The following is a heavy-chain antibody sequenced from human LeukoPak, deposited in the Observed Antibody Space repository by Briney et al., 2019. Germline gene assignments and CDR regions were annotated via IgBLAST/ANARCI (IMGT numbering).Heavy chain of an antibody. V-gene: IGHV1-2*02. J-gene: IGHJ4*02. CDR3: ARDQGAVAAFDY. Sequence: GASVKVSCKASGYTFTGYYMHWVRQAPGQGLEWMGWINPNSGGTNYAQKFQGRATMTRDTSISTAYMELSRLRSDDTAVYSCARDQGAVAAFDYWGQGTLVTVSS. D-gene: IGHD6-19*01. CDR1: GYTFTGYY. CDR2: INPNSGGT.